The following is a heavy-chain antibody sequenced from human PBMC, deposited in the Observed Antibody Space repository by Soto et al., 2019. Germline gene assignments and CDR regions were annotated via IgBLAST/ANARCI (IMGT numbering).Heavy chain of an antibody. J-gene: IGHJ4*02. Sequence: QVQLQESGPGLVKPSETLSLTCTVSDGSISSYYWSWIRQPPGKGLEWIGYIYYSGSTNYNPSLKSRVTISVDTSKNQFSLKLSSVTAADTAVYYCARRYGAGFDYWGQGTLVTVSS. CDR2: IYYSGST. CDR3: ARRYGAGFDY. CDR1: DGSISSYY. V-gene: IGHV4-59*01. D-gene: IGHD3-9*01.